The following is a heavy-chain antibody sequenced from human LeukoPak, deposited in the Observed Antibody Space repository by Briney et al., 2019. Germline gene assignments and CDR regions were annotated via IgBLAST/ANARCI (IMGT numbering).Heavy chain of an antibody. V-gene: IGHV3-53*01. J-gene: IGHJ6*03. CDR3: ARGRGFGELSSYMDV. D-gene: IGHD3-10*01. CDR2: IYSGGST. Sequence: GGPLRLSCAASGFTVSSNYMSWVRQAPGKGLEWVSVIYSGGSTYYADSVKGRFTISRDNSKNTLYLQMNSLRAEDTAVYYCARGRGFGELSSYMDVWGKGTTVTVSS. CDR1: GFTVSSNY.